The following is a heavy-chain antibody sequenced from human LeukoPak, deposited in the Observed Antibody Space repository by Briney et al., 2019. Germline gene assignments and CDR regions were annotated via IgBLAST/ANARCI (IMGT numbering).Heavy chain of an antibody. CDR1: GGSISTTGDY. CDR3: ARSRAYYDPFDL. J-gene: IGHJ4*02. Sequence: PSETLSLTCTLSGGSISTTGDYWGWIRQTPGKGLEWIGSLYYRGTTYYNPSLKSRVTISVDTSKKNLSLSLTSVTAADTAVYFCARSRAYYDPFDLWGQGTLVAVSS. D-gene: IGHD4/OR15-4a*01. V-gene: IGHV4-39*02. CDR2: LYYRGTT.